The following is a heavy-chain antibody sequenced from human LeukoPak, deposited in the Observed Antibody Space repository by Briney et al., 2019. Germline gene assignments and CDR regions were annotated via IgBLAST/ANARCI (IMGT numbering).Heavy chain of an antibody. D-gene: IGHD3-10*01. V-gene: IGHV3-9*01. J-gene: IGHJ6*02. CDR1: GFTFDDYA. CDR2: ISWNSGSI. Sequence: SGGSLRLSCAASGFTFDDYAMHWVRQAPGKGLEWVSGISWNSGSIGYADSVKGRFTISRDNAKNSLYLQMNGLRAEDTALYYCAKDLEPRSYYYGSGSYYNPYGMDVWGQGTTVTVSS. CDR3: AKDLEPRSYYYGSGSYYNPYGMDV.